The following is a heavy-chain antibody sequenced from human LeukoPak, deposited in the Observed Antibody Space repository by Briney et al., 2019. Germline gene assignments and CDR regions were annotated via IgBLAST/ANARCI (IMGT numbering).Heavy chain of an antibody. CDR3: ARGFSYYYDSSGADY. CDR2: ISAYNGNT. CDR1: GYTFTRYG. Sequence: ASVKVSCKASGYTFTRYGISWVRQAPGQGLEWMGWISAYNGNTNYAQKLQGRVTMTTDTSTSTAYMELRSLRSDDTAVYYCARGFSYYYDSSGADYWGQGTLVTVSS. D-gene: IGHD3-22*01. V-gene: IGHV1-18*01. J-gene: IGHJ4*02.